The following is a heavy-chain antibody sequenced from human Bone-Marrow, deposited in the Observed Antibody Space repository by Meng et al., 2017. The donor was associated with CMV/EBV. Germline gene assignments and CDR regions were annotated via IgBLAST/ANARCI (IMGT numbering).Heavy chain of an antibody. CDR2: TYYRSKWFN. V-gene: IGHV6-1*01. CDR3: ARDPQLGPDAFDI. CDR1: GASVSSNSAA. Sequence: SETLSLTCAISGASVSSNSAAWNWIRQSPSRGLEWLGRTYYRSKWFNDYAVSVKSRITINPDTSKNQFSLQLNSVTPEDTAVYYCARDPQLGPDAFDIWGQGTMVNGSS. J-gene: IGHJ3*02. D-gene: IGHD3-10*01.